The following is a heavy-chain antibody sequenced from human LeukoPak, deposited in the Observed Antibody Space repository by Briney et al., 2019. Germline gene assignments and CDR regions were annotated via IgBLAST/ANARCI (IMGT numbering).Heavy chain of an antibody. J-gene: IGHJ4*02. D-gene: IGHD1-26*01. V-gene: IGHV3-9*01. CDR2: ISWNSDSI. CDR1: GFTVSSNY. Sequence: PGGSLRLSCAASGFTVSSNYMSWVRQAPGKGLEWVSGISWNSDSIVYADSVKGRFTISRDNAKNSLYLQMNSLRADDTALYYCANGRSGSLDYWGQGTLVTVSS. CDR3: ANGRSGSLDY.